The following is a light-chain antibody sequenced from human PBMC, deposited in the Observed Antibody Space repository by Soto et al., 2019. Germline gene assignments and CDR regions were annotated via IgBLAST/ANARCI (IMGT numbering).Light chain of an antibody. CDR3: GTWDSSLSVFA. Sequence: QSVLTQPPSVSAAPGQKVTFSCSGSSSNIGKNYVSWYQQVPGTAPKLLIYEDNKRRSGIPDRFSGSKSGTSATLGITGLQTGDEADYYCGTWDSSLSVFAFGTGTKLTVL. CDR2: EDN. CDR1: SSNIGKNY. J-gene: IGLJ1*01. V-gene: IGLV1-51*02.